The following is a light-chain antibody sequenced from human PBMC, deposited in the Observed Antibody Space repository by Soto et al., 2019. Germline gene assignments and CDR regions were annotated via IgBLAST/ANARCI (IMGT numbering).Light chain of an antibody. CDR1: QSVSSN. V-gene: IGKV3-15*01. CDR3: QQYNNWPPPT. Sequence: EIVMTQSPATLSVSPGERATLSCRASQSVSSNLAWYQQKPGQAPRLLIYGASTRATGIPARFSGSGSGTEFTLSISSLQFEDFAVYYCQQYNNWPPPTFGQGTRLEIK. CDR2: GAS. J-gene: IGKJ5*01.